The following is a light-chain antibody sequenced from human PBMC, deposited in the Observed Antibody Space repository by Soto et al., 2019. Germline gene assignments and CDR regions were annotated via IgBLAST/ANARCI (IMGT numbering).Light chain of an antibody. V-gene: IGKV3-15*01. CDR2: GAS. J-gene: IGKJ4*01. CDR1: QSVRSY. CDR3: QQRSNWLT. Sequence: EIVLTQSPGTLSLSPGERATLSCRASQSVRSYLAWYQQKPGQAPRLLIYGASTRATGIPARFSGSGSGTEFTLTISSLQSEDFAVYYCQQRSNWLTFGGGTKVDIK.